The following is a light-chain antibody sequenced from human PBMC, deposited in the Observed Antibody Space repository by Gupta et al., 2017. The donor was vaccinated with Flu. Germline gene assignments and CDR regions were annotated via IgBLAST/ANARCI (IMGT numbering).Light chain of an antibody. J-gene: IGKJ1*01. CDR3: QQANSSPQT. V-gene: IGKV1-12*01. CDR2: AVS. CDR1: QGLRDW. Sequence: PSSVSASVGDRVIITCRASQGLRDWLAWYQQKPGKAPTLLIYAVSNLHSGVPSRFSGSGSGTDFTLTITSLQPEDFATYYCQQANSSPQTFGQGTKVEIK.